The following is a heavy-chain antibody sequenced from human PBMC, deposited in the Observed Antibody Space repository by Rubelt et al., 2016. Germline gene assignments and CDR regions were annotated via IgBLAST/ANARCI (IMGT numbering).Heavy chain of an antibody. Sequence: GKGLEWIGEISHTGSTYYNPSLKSRVTISVDTSKNQFSLKLSSATAADTAVYYCARVRSGYNYVDAFDIWGQGTMVTVSS. CDR2: ISHTGST. CDR3: ARVRSGYNYVDAFDI. J-gene: IGHJ3*02. D-gene: IGHD3-3*01. V-gene: IGHV4-34*09.